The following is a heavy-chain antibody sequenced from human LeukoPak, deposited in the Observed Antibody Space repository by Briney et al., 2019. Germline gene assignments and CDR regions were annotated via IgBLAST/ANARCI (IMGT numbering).Heavy chain of an antibody. CDR2: INHSGST. CDR3: ARSAKDYGRPTGFDY. Sequence: PSETLSLTCAVYGGSFSGYYWSWIRQPPGKGLEWIGEINHSGSTNYNPSLRSRVTISVDTSKNQFSLKLSSVTAADTAVYYCARSAKDYGRPTGFDYWGQGTLVTVSS. CDR1: GGSFSGYY. D-gene: IGHD4-17*01. V-gene: IGHV4-34*01. J-gene: IGHJ4*02.